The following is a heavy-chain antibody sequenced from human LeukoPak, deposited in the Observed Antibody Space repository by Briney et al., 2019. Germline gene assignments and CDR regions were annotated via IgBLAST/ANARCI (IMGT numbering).Heavy chain of an antibody. J-gene: IGHJ4*02. D-gene: IGHD2-2*01. Sequence: GGSLRLSCAASGFTFSSYWMSWVRQAPGKGLEWVATIKQDGSERYYVDSVKGRFTISRDNAKNSLYLQMNSLRAEDTALYYCARECSTSCWYFDYWGQGTLVTVSS. CDR1: GFTFSSYW. CDR2: IKQDGSER. V-gene: IGHV3-7*03. CDR3: ARECSTSCWYFDY.